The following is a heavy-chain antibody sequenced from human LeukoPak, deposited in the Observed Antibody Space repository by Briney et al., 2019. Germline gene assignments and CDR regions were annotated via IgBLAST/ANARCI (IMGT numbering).Heavy chain of an antibody. V-gene: IGHV4-39*07. CDR2: IYYSGST. J-gene: IGHJ4*02. CDR3: ARVWGANADY. Sequence: SETLSLTCTVSGGSISSSSYYWGWIRQPPGKGLEWIGSIYYSGSTYYNPSLKSRVTISVDTSKNQFSLKLSSVTAADTAVYFCARVWGANADYWGQGTLVTVSS. CDR1: GGSISSSSYY. D-gene: IGHD4/OR15-4a*01.